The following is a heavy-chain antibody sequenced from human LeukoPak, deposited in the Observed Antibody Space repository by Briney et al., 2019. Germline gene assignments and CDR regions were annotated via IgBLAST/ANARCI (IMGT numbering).Heavy chain of an antibody. CDR2: IIPIFGTA. D-gene: IGHD3-22*01. Sequence: SVKVSCKASGGTFSSYAISWVRQAPGQGLEWMGGIIPIFGTANYAQKFQGRVTITADESTSTAYMELSSLRSEDTAVFYCAGSLKFITMIPHYWGQGTLVTVSS. J-gene: IGHJ4*02. CDR3: AGSLKFITMIPHY. CDR1: GGTFSSYA. V-gene: IGHV1-69*01.